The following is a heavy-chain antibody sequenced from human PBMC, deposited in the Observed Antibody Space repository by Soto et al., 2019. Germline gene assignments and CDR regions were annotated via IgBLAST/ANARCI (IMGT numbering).Heavy chain of an antibody. D-gene: IGHD6-19*01. CDR3: ARETGLRSSGWYYYFDF. Sequence: EVQLVESGGGLVQPGGSLRLSCAASGFTLSSYSMHWVRQAPGKGLEWVSYISGSGGTIYYADSVKGRFTISRDNAKNSLYVQMNSLRDEDTAVYFCARETGLRSSGWYYYFDFWGQGTRVTVSS. CDR2: ISGSGGTI. J-gene: IGHJ4*02. CDR1: GFTLSSYS. V-gene: IGHV3-48*02.